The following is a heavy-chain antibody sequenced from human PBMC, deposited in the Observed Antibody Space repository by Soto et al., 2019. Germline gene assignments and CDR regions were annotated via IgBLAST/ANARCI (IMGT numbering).Heavy chain of an antibody. Sequence: EEQLLESGGGLVQPGGSLRLSCVGSGFTFSSYAMSWVRQAPGKGLEWVSGTSGGGGTTYYADSVKGRFTISRDNSKNTLYLEMNSLRAEDTAVYYCAKGLGPAADFGMDVWGQGTTVTVSS. CDR2: TSGGGGTT. D-gene: IGHD2-2*01. V-gene: IGHV3-23*01. CDR1: GFTFSSYA. CDR3: AKGLGPAADFGMDV. J-gene: IGHJ6*02.